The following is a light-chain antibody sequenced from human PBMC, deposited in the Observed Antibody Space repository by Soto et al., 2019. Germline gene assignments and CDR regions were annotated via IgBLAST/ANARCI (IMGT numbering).Light chain of an antibody. CDR3: QQYNNWPLT. CDR2: GPS. J-gene: IGKJ4*01. CDR1: QSISSN. Sequence: EIGITQSPATLSLSPGERATLSCRASQSISSNLAWYQQKPGQAPRLLIYGPSTRATGIPARFSGSGSGTEFTLTISSLQSEDFAVYYCQQYNNWPLTFGGGTKVDI. V-gene: IGKV3-15*01.